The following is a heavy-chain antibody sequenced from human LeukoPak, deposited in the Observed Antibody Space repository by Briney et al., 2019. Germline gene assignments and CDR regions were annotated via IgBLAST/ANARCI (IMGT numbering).Heavy chain of an antibody. D-gene: IGHD3-10*01. J-gene: IGHJ4*02. CDR3: ARVYGYYGSGNYYLDY. V-gene: IGHV3-11*05. CDR1: GFTFSDYY. CDR2: ISSSTSYT. Sequence: GGSLRLSCAAPGFTFSDYYMSWIRQAPGKGLEWVSYISSSTSYTYYADSVKGRFTISRDNAKNSLYLQMNSLRAEDTAVYYCARVYGYYGSGNYYLDYWGQGTLVTVSS.